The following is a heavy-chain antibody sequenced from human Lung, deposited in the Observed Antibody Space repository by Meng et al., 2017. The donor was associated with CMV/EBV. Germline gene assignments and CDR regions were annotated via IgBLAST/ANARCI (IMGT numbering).Heavy chain of an antibody. CDR3: ATDTCFYASCYVGSFHHYFYGMDV. CDR1: GGASTSYT. V-gene: IGHV1-69*04. CDR2: IIPILDVT. J-gene: IGHJ6*04. D-gene: IGHD2-2*01. Sequence: SVKVSXKASGGASTSYTINWVRQAPGQGFEWMGRIIPILDVTNYAQKFQGRVTITADKSTATAYLELGSLRSDDTAVYYCATDTCFYASCYVGSFHHYFYGMDVWGKGNXVNGSS.